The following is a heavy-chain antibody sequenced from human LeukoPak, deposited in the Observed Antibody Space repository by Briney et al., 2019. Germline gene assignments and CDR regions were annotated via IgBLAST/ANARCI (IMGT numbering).Heavy chain of an antibody. Sequence: PGGSLRLSCAASGFTFSTYSMNWVRQAPGKGLEWVSAISGSGGSTYYADSVKGRFTISRDNSKNTLYLQMNSLRAKDTAVYYCAKGGRIEPAASYYFDYWGQGTLVTVSS. D-gene: IGHD2-2*01. V-gene: IGHV3-23*01. CDR1: GFTFSTYS. J-gene: IGHJ4*02. CDR2: ISGSGGST. CDR3: AKGGRIEPAASYYFDY.